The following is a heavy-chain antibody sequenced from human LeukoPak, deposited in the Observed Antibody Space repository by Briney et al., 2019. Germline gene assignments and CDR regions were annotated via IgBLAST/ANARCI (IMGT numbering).Heavy chain of an antibody. CDR2: IYYSGST. CDR1: GGSITNSGYH. D-gene: IGHD3-22*01. V-gene: IGHV4-39*07. CDR3: ARDHNYYDSSGYYPDAFDI. Sequence: SETLSLTCTVSGGSITNSGYHWGWIRQPPGKGLEWIGSIYYSGSTYYNPSLKSRVTISVDTSKNQFSLKLTSVTAADTAVYYCARDHNYYDSSGYYPDAFDIWGQGTMVTVSS. J-gene: IGHJ3*02.